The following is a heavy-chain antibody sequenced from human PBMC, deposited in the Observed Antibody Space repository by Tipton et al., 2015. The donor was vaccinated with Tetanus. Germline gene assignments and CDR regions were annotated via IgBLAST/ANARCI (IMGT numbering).Heavy chain of an antibody. CDR1: GDSVSTGNFY. CDR3: ARNVYTVTNDAFDI. V-gene: IGHV4-30-4*01. J-gene: IGHJ3*02. Sequence: TLSLTCTVSGDSVSTGNFYWSWIRQPPGKGLEWIAFIHHSGPAFSKPSLKSRVSISIGTSQNQFSLRLTSVTAADTAVYFCARNVYTVTNDAFDIWGHGTLVNVSS. CDR2: IHHSGPA. D-gene: IGHD4-11*01.